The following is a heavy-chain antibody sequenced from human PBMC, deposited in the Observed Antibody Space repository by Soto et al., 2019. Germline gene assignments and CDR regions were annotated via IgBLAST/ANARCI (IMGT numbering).Heavy chain of an antibody. Sequence: ASVKVSCKASGYTFTSYAMHWVRQAPGQRLEWMGWINAGNGNTKYSQKFQGRVTITRDTSASTAYMELSSLRSEDTAVYYCARGLGDIVVVPAGGSWFDPWGQGTLVTVSS. CDR1: GYTFTSYA. V-gene: IGHV1-3*01. D-gene: IGHD2-2*01. CDR2: INAGNGNT. CDR3: ARGLGDIVVVPAGGSWFDP. J-gene: IGHJ5*02.